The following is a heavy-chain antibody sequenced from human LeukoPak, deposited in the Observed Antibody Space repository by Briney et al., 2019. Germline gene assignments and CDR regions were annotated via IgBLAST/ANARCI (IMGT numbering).Heavy chain of an antibody. J-gene: IGHJ4*02. D-gene: IGHD5-12*01. CDR1: GFTFKTCS. V-gene: IGHV3-21*01. CDR2: ISSGGTYV. Sequence: GGSLTLPCVVSGFTFKTCSMNWVRQAPGKGLEWVSSISSGGTYVDYADSVKGRYTTCRDNAKNSHYLQMNSVSAEDTAVYYCARDSGYSNSPYYLDFWGQGTLVTVSS. CDR3: ARDSGYSNSPYYLDF.